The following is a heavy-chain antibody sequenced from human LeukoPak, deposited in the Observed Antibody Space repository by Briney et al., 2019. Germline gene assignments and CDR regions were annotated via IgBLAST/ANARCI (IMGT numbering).Heavy chain of an antibody. CDR3: ARAHMITSYYYYYYMDV. V-gene: IGHV4-59*01. CDR1: GDSITSYY. Sequence: SETLSLTCTVSGDSITSYYWSWIRQPPGQGLEWIGYIYYSGSTNYNPSLKSRVTISVDTSKNQFSLKLSSVTAADTAVYYCARAHMITSYYYYYYMDVWGKGTTVTVSS. J-gene: IGHJ6*03. CDR2: IYYSGST. D-gene: IGHD3-16*01.